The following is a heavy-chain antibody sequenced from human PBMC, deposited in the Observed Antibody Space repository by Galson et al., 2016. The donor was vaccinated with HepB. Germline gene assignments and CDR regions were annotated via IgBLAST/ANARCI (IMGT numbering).Heavy chain of an antibody. D-gene: IGHD2-15*01. CDR2: ISGGGVST. CDR3: EKGWRVGSDPCYHVF. Sequence: SLRLSCAASGFTFSSYAMYWVRQAPGKGLQWVSGISGGGVSTTYADSVKGRFTISRDNSKNTLYLQMNSLRDEDTAVYLCEKGWRVGSDPCYHVFWGQGTLVTVSS. V-gene: IGHV3-23*01. J-gene: IGHJ4*02. CDR1: GFTFSSYA.